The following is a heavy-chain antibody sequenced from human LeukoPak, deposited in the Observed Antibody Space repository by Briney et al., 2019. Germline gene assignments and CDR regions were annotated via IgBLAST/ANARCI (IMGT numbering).Heavy chain of an antibody. CDR3: AKSPWFDP. J-gene: IGHJ5*02. V-gene: IGHV3-53*05. CDR2: IYSGGST. Sequence: GGSLRLSCAASGFAVSSNYMSWVRQAPGKGLEWVSVIYSGGSTYYADSVKGRFTISRDNSKNTLYLQMNSLRAEDTAVYYCAKSPWFDPWGEGTLVADSS. CDR1: GFAVSSNY.